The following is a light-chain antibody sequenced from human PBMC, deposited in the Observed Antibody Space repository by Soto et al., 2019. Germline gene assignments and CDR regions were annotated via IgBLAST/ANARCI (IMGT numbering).Light chain of an antibody. Sequence: EIVLTQSPDTLSLSPGERATLSCRASQSVNSDYLGWFQQKPGQGPSLLIYGTSTRATGIPARFGGSGSATEFTLTISSLQSEDFAVYYCQQYSQWPLTFGGGTKVDI. V-gene: IGKV3-15*01. CDR3: QQYSQWPLT. CDR2: GTS. J-gene: IGKJ4*01. CDR1: QSVNSD.